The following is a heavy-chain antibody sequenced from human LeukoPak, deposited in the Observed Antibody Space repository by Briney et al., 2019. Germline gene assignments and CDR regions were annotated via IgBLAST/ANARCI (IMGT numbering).Heavy chain of an antibody. Sequence: PSETLSLTCAVYGGSFSGYYWSWIRQPPGKGLEWIGEINHSGSTNYNPSLKSRVTISVDTSKNQFSLKLSSVTAADAAVYYCARQSIQLWSPPPCGMDVWGQGTTVIFSS. D-gene: IGHD5-18*01. J-gene: IGHJ6*02. V-gene: IGHV4-34*01. CDR1: GGSFSGYY. CDR3: ARQSIQLWSPPPCGMDV. CDR2: INHSGST.